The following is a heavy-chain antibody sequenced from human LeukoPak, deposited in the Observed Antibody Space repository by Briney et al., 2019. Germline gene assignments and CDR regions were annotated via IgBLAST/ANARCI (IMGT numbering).Heavy chain of an antibody. Sequence: GGSLRLSCAASGFTFSSYAIHWVRQAPGKGLEWVAVISYDGSNKYYADSVKGRFTISRDNSKNTLCLQMNSLRAEDTAVYYCARETGGAIGSTDFDYWGQGTLVTVSS. D-gene: IGHD4-17*01. J-gene: IGHJ4*02. CDR1: GFTFSSYA. CDR2: ISYDGSNK. V-gene: IGHV3-30-3*01. CDR3: ARETGGAIGSTDFDY.